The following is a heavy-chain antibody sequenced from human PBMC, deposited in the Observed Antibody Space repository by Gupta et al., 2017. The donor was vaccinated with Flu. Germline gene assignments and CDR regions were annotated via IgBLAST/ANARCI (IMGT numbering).Heavy chain of an antibody. D-gene: IGHD6-13*01. CDR1: SSYA. V-gene: IGHV1-69*01. Sequence: SSYAISWVRQAPGQGLEWMGGIIPSFGTANYAQKFQGRVTITADESTSTAYMELSSLRSEDTAVYYCARGERLVQFHFDYWGQGTLVTVSS. CDR3: ARGERLVQFHFDY. CDR2: IIPSFGTA. J-gene: IGHJ4*02.